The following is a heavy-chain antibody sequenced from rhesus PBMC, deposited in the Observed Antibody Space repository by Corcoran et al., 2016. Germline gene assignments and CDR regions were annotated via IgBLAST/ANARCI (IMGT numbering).Heavy chain of an antibody. D-gene: IGHD4-29*01. CDR2: ISYTGKTI. CDR3: ARHDYAV. Sequence: EVPLVESGGGLVQPGGSLSLSCAASGFTFSFSDLAWVRQAPGKGVEWVSYISYTGKTIYYPDSVKGRFTISRDNAKNSLSRQMSSLRADDTAVYYCARHDYAVWGQGVLVTVSS. V-gene: IGHV3-136*01. J-gene: IGHJ4*01. CDR1: GFTFSFSD.